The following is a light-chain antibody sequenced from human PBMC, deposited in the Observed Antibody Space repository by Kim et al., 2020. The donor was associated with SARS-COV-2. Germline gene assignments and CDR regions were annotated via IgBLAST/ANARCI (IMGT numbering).Light chain of an antibody. V-gene: IGKV1-39*01. CDR3: QQSYLTPPT. CDR2: DAS. CDR1: QTISTY. Sequence: ASVGDRVPITCRASQTISTYLNWYQQKPGKAPKLLIYDASTLRDGVPSRFSGSGSGKEFTLTINSLQPEDFAIYYCQQSYLTPPTFGQGTKVDIK. J-gene: IGKJ1*01.